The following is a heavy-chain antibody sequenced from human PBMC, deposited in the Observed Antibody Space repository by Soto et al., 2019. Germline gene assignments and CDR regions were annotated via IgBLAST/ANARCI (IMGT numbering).Heavy chain of an antibody. V-gene: IGHV3-23*01. Sequence: EVQLLESGGGLVQPGGSLRLSCTASGFTFSDHAMTWVRQAPGKGLEWLSGISGGGSGAYYADSVKGRFTVSRANSNNTLVLPMDSLRVEDTAVYYCAIDLWWYTHWGQGTLVTVSS. D-gene: IGHD2-15*01. CDR2: ISGGGSGA. J-gene: IGHJ4*02. CDR1: GFTFSDHA. CDR3: AIDLWWYTH.